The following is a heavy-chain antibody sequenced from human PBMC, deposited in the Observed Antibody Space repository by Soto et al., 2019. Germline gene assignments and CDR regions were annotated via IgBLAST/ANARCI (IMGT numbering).Heavy chain of an antibody. J-gene: IGHJ4*02. Sequence: QITLRESGPALVKPTQTLTLTCTFSGFSLSTNGVAVGWIRQPPGKALEWLALIFWDDDARYSPSLKSRLTTTXDXXKNQVVHIMPNVDPVDTGTYYCTHTSGHSSTGADNWGQGTQVTVSS. CDR3: THTSGHSSTGADN. D-gene: IGHD6-19*01. CDR1: GFSLSTNGVA. CDR2: IFWDDDA. V-gene: IGHV2-5*02.